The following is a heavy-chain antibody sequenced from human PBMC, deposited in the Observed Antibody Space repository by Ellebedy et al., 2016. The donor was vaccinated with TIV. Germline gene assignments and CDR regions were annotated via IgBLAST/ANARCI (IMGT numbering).Heavy chain of an antibody. V-gene: IGHV5-10-1*01. CDR3: ARSQYHYGSGSSAFDP. CDR1: GYSFTSYW. D-gene: IGHD3-10*01. Sequence: GESLKISXKGSGYSFTSYWISWVRQMPGKGLEWMGRIDPSDSYTNYSPSFQGHVTISADKSISTAYLQWSSLKASDTAMYYCARSQYHYGSGSSAFDPWGQGTLVTVSS. CDR2: IDPSDSYT. J-gene: IGHJ5*02.